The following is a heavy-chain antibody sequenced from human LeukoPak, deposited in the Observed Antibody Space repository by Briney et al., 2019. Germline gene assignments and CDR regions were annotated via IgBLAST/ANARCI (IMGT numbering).Heavy chain of an antibody. CDR2: ISGSGGST. CDR3: AKSGKGSSIRPYYFDY. J-gene: IGHJ4*02. Sequence: GGSLRLSCAASGFTFSSYAMSWDRQAPGKGLDWVSAISGSGGSTYYADSVKGRFTISRDNSKNTLYLQINSLRAEDTAVYYCAKSGKGSSIRPYYFDYWGQGTLVTVSS. D-gene: IGHD6-13*01. CDR1: GFTFSSYA. V-gene: IGHV3-23*01.